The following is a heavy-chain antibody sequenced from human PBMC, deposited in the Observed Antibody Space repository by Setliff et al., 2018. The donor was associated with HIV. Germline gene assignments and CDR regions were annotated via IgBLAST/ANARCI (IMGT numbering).Heavy chain of an antibody. J-gene: IGHJ5*02. CDR3: ARAPNSPYYSNIWYADH. Sequence: SETLSLTCAVDGGSFSGYYWSWIRQPPGKGLEWIGEINHSGSTNYNPSLKSRVTISVDKSKNQFSLKLTSVTAADTALYFCARAPNSPYYSNIWYADHWGQGTLVTVSS. CDR2: INHSGST. V-gene: IGHV4-34*01. CDR1: GGSFSGYY. D-gene: IGHD3-22*01.